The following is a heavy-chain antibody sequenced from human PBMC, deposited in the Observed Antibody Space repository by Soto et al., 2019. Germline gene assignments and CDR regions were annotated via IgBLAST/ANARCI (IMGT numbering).Heavy chain of an antibody. CDR2: ISSSSSYI. V-gene: IGHV3-21*01. CDR1: AFTFSSYS. CDR3: AGDLRSRGAFLEP. J-gene: IGHJ5*02. D-gene: IGHD6-6*01. Sequence: GVSLRRSCAASAFTFSSYSMNWVRQGPGKGLEWVSAISSSSSYIYYADSVKGRFTNSRENAKNSLYLQMNSLRAEDTAVYYCAGDLRSRGAFLEPWHQGSMVTVSS.